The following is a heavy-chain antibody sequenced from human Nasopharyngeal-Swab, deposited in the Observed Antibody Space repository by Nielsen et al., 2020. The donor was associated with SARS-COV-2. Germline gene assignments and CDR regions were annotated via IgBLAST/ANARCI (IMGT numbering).Heavy chain of an antibody. CDR1: GYTFTSYR. J-gene: IGHJ4*02. V-gene: IGHV1-18*01. Sequence: ASVKVSCKASGYTFTSYRISWVRQAPGQGLEWMGWISAHNSNTNNAQKLQGRVTLTTDTSTNTAYMELRSLTSDDTAVYYCARGGRGGFDYWGQGTLVTVSS. CDR3: ARGGRGGFDY. D-gene: IGHD5-24*01. CDR2: ISAHNSNT.